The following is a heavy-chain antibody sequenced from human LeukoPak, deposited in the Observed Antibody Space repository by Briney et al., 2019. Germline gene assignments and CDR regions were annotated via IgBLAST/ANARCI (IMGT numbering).Heavy chain of an antibody. CDR3: ARVTTSGSYKFDY. Sequence: GGSLRLSCTASGFTVSTNYMSWVRQAPGKGLEWVSLIYSGDNTYYADSVKGRFTISRDNSKNTLYLQMNSLRAEDTAVYYCARVTTSGSYKFDYWGQGTLVTVSS. D-gene: IGHD3-10*01. V-gene: IGHV3-53*01. CDR2: IYSGDNT. J-gene: IGHJ4*02. CDR1: GFTVSTNY.